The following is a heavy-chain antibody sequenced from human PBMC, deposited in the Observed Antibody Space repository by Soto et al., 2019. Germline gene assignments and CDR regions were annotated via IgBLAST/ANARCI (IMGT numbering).Heavy chain of an antibody. CDR1: GYTFTSYA. Sequence: VASVKVSCKASGYTFTSYAMHWVRQAPGQRLEWMGWINAGNGNTKYSQKFQGRVTITRDTSASTAYMELSSLRSEDTAVYYCARGYSSSWYPPAWFDPWGQGTLVTVSS. CDR2: INAGNGNT. J-gene: IGHJ5*02. D-gene: IGHD6-13*01. V-gene: IGHV1-3*01. CDR3: ARGYSSSWYPPAWFDP.